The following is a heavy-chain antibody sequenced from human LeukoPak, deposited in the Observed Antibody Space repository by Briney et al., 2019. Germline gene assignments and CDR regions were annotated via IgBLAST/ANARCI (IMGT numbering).Heavy chain of an antibody. CDR2: IWYDGSNK. D-gene: IGHD3-10*01. Sequence: GGSLRLSCAASGFTFSSYGMHWVRQAPGKGLEWVAVIWYDGSNKYYADSVKGRFTISRDNSKNTMYLQMNSLRAEDTAVYYCAKEYDSGGYGANFDYWGQGTLVTVSS. V-gene: IGHV3-30*02. CDR3: AKEYDSGGYGANFDY. J-gene: IGHJ4*02. CDR1: GFTFSSYG.